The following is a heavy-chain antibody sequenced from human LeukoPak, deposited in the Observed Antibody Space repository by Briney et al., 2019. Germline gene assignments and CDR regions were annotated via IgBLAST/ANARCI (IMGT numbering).Heavy chain of an antibody. CDR2: IKTDGSEQ. J-gene: IGHJ4*02. Sequence: GGSLRLSCAASGFTFSRCLMSWVRQAPGKGLEYVASIKTDGSEQYYADFVKGRFTISRDNAKNSLYLQMDSLRADDTAIYYCAGARGADFWGQGTLVTVSS. V-gene: IGHV3-7*01. D-gene: IGHD3-10*01. CDR3: AGARGADF. CDR1: GFTFSRCL.